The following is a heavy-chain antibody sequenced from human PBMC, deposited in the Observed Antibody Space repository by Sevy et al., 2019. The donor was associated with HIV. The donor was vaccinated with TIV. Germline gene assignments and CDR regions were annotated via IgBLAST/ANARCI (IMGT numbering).Heavy chain of an antibody. D-gene: IGHD2-21*01. V-gene: IGHV4-59*01. CDR2: FFHSGTT. Sequence: SETLSLTCLVSDASITTNYWSWIRQAPGKGLEWIGYFFHSGTTNYNRSLKSRVTFSGDTSKNEFSLRLTSVTAADTAVYYCARSRAYPRDSDDGFANWGQGTMVTVSS. CDR3: ARSRAYPRDSDDGFAN. J-gene: IGHJ3*02. CDR1: DASITTNY.